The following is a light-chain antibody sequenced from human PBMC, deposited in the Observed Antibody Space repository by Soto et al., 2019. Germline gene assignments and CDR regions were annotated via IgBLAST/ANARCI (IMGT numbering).Light chain of an antibody. CDR2: AAS. Sequence: DIQMTQSPSSLSASVGDRVTITCRASQSISSYLNWYQQKPGKAPKLLIYAASSLQSGVPSRFRGCGSGTDFTLTISSLQPEDFATYYCQQSYSTRYTFGQGTKLEIK. CDR1: QSISSY. CDR3: QQSYSTRYT. J-gene: IGKJ2*01. V-gene: IGKV1-39*01.